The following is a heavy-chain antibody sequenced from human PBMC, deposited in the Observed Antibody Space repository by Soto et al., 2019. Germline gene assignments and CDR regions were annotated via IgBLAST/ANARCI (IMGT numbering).Heavy chain of an antibody. D-gene: IGHD4-17*01. V-gene: IGHV4-34*01. CDR3: ARVKTTVTTFKYFYDGMDV. J-gene: IGHJ6*02. CDR2: INHSGTT. Sequence: SETLSLTCAVYGGSFSDYHWSWIRQPPGKGLEWIGEINHSGTTTYTPSLKSRVTISVDTSKNQFSLKLSSVTAADTAVYYCARVKTTVTTFKYFYDGMDVWGQGTTVTVSS. CDR1: GGSFSDYH.